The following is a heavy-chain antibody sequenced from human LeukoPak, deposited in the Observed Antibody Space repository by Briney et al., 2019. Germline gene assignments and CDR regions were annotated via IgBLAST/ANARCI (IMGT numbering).Heavy chain of an antibody. CDR1: GFSVSSIY. V-gene: IGHV3-53*01. Sequence: GGSLRLSCAASGFSVSSIYMSWVRQAPGKGLEWVSVIYSGGSTYYADSVKGRFTISRDNSKNTLYLQMNSLRVEDTAVYYCARDMGFEDLMGYWGQGTLVTVSS. J-gene: IGHJ4*02. CDR2: IYSGGST. CDR3: ARDMGFEDLMGY. D-gene: IGHD3-10*01.